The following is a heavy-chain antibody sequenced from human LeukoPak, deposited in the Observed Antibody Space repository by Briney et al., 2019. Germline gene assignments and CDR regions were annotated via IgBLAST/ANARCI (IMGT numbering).Heavy chain of an antibody. V-gene: IGHV1-8*01. J-gene: IGHJ5*02. CDR1: GYTFTSYD. CDR2: MNPNSGNT. D-gene: IGHD4-11*01. CDR3: ARDALSHDYSNTGNWFDP. Sequence: ASVKVSCKASGYTFTSYDISWVRQATGEGLEWMGWMNPNSGNTGYAQKFQGRVTMTRNTSISTAYMELSSLRSEDTAVYYCARDALSHDYSNTGNWFDPWGQGTLVTVSS.